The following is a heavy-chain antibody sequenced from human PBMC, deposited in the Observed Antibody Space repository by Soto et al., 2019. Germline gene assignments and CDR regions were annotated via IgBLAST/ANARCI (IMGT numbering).Heavy chain of an antibody. J-gene: IGHJ4*02. Sequence: QVQLVQSGAEVKKPGSSVKISCKASGGTFSSNTINWVRQAAGQGLEWMGGIIPLFGTANYAEKFQGRVTITADKSTNTEYMELSSLRSEDTAVYYCASKAACGGECYAFDSWGQGTLVTVSS. V-gene: IGHV1-69*06. CDR3: ASKAACGGECYAFDS. CDR2: IIPLFGTA. CDR1: GGTFSSNT. D-gene: IGHD2-21*01.